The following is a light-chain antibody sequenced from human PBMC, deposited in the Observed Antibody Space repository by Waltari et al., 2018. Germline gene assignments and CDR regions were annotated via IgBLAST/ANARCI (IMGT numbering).Light chain of an antibody. V-gene: IGKV1-39*01. CDR3: QPGHSPPFT. J-gene: IGKJ3*01. CDR1: QSINTY. Sequence: DIQMTQSPSSLSASVGDSVTITCRASQSINTYLNWYQQKPGKAPELLIYAASSLQSGVPSAFSGSGSGTDFTLTISSLQPEDFATYFCQPGHSPPFTFGPGTKVDIK. CDR2: AAS.